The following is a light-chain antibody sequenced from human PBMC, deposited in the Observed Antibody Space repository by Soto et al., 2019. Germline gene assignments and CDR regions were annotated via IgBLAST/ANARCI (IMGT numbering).Light chain of an antibody. V-gene: IGKV3-15*01. CDR1: QSVSSN. CDR3: QQYNNWPWT. Sequence: EIVMTQSPATLSVSPGERATLSCRASQSVSSNLAWYQQKPGQAPRLLIYGASTRANGIPARFSGSGSGTEFTLTISSLPSEDFAVYYCQQYNNWPWTFDQGTKVEIK. J-gene: IGKJ1*01. CDR2: GAS.